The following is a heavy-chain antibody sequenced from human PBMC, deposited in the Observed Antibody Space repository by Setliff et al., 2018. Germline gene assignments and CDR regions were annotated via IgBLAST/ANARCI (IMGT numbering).Heavy chain of an antibody. J-gene: IGHJ6*02. Sequence: SETLSLTCAVSGYFISSGYYWGWIRQPPGKGLEWIGSIYHSGSTYYNPSLKSRVTISVDTSKNQFSLKLSSVTAADTAVYYCARQQQLVIGSTAYYYYGMDVWGQGTTVTVSS. V-gene: IGHV4-38-2*01. CDR3: ARQQQLVIGSTAYYYYGMDV. CDR1: GYFISSGYY. CDR2: IYHSGST. D-gene: IGHD6-13*01.